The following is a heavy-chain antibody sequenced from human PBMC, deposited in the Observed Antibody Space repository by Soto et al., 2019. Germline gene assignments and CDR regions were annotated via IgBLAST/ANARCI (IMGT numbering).Heavy chain of an antibody. J-gene: IGHJ6*03. CDR2: ISGSGGST. V-gene: IGHV3-23*01. CDR3: AKGPYTDYVGDDGLDYYYMDV. CDR1: GFTFSSYA. D-gene: IGHD4-17*01. Sequence: HPGGSLRLSCAASGFTFSSYAMSWVRQAPGKGLEWVSAISGSGGSTYYADSVKGRFTISRDNSKNTLYLQMNSLRAEDTAVYYCAKGPYTDYVGDDGLDYYYMDVWGKGTTVTVSS.